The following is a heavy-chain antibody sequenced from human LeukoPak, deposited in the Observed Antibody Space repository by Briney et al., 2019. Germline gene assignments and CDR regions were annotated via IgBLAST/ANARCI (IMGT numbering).Heavy chain of an antibody. J-gene: IGHJ3*02. CDR2: ISSSSSYI. V-gene: IGHV3-21*01. CDR1: GFTFSSYS. Sequence: PWGSLRLSCAASGFTFSSYSMNWVRQAPGKGLEWVSSISSSSSYIYYADSVKGRFTISRDNAKNSLYLQMNSLRAEDTAVYYCARDNRGAFDIWGQGTMVTVSS. D-gene: IGHD3-10*01. CDR3: ARDNRGAFDI.